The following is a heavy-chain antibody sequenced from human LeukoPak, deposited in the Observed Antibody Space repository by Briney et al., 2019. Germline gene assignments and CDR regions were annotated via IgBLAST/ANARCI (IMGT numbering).Heavy chain of an antibody. Sequence: PGRSLRLSCAASGFTFSSYGMHWVRQAPGKGLEWVAVISYDGSNKYYADSVKGRFTISRDNSKNTLYLQMNSLRAEDTAVYYCAKDRGRNYDFWSGPTDYWGQGTLVTVSS. D-gene: IGHD3-3*01. CDR3: AKDRGRNYDFWSGPTDY. V-gene: IGHV3-30*18. CDR1: GFTFSSYG. CDR2: ISYDGSNK. J-gene: IGHJ4*02.